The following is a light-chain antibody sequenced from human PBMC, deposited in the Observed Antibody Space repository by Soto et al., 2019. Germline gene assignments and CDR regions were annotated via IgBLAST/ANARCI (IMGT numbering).Light chain of an antibody. CDR2: GAS. Sequence: EIVLTQSPGTLSLSPRERATLSCRASQSVSSSYLAWYQQKHGQAPRLLIYGASRMATGIPDRFSGSWSGTDFTLTISRLEPEDFAVYYCQQYGSSYTFGQGTKLEIK. CDR3: QQYGSSYT. V-gene: IGKV3-20*01. J-gene: IGKJ2*01. CDR1: QSVSSSY.